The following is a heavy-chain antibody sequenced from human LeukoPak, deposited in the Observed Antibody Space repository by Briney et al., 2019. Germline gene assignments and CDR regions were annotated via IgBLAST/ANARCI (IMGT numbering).Heavy chain of an antibody. CDR1: GVTLSSCA. CDR3: AKDRTVGASYWYFDL. CDR2: ISSSGSGGNT. V-gene: IGHV3-23*01. Sequence: PGGSLRLSCAASGVTLSSCAMSWARQAPGKGVEWVSGISSSGSGGNTYYADSVKGRFTISRDSSKNTLFLHMNTLRAEDTAIYYCAKDRTVGASYWYFDLWGRGTLVTVSS. D-gene: IGHD1-26*01. J-gene: IGHJ2*01.